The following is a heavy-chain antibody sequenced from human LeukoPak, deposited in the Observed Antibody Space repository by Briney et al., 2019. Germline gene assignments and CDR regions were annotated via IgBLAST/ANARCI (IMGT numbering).Heavy chain of an antibody. CDR3: ALSWTTMVRGVITPDY. CDR2: ISSSSSYI. CDR1: GFTFSSYS. J-gene: IGHJ4*02. V-gene: IGHV3-21*04. D-gene: IGHD3-10*01. Sequence: GGSLRLSCAASGFTFSSYSMNWVRQAPGKGLEWVSSISSSSSYIYYADSVKGRFTISRDNSKNTLYLQMNSLRAEDTAVYYCALSWTTMVRGVITPDYWGQGTLVTVSS.